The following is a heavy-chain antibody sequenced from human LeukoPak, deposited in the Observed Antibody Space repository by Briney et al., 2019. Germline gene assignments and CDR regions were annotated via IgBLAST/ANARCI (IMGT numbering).Heavy chain of an antibody. J-gene: IGHJ4*02. V-gene: IGHV3-23*01. D-gene: IGHD5-24*01. CDR2: ISGSGGST. Sequence: GGSLRLSCAASGFTFSSYAMSWVRQAPGKGLEWVSAISGSGGSTYYAGSVKGRFTISRDNAKKSLFLQMNSLRAEDTAIYYCARQNTPHGNFDYWGQGTLVTVSS. CDR3: ARQNTPHGNFDY. CDR1: GFTFSSYA.